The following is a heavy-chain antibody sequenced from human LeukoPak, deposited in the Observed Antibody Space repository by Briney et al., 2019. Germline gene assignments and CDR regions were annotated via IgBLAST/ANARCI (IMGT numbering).Heavy chain of an antibody. Sequence: GGSLRLSCAASGLTFSSYAMSWVRQAPGKGLEWVSAISGSGGSTYYADSVKGRFTISRDNSKNTLYLQMNSLRAEDTAVYYCAKLDTAMVYYYYGMDVWGQGTTVTVSS. CDR2: ISGSGGST. CDR1: GLTFSSYA. D-gene: IGHD5-18*01. J-gene: IGHJ6*02. V-gene: IGHV3-23*01. CDR3: AKLDTAMVYYYYGMDV.